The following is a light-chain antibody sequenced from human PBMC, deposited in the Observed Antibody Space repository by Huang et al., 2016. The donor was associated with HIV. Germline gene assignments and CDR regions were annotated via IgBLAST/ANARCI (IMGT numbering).Light chain of an antibody. CDR3: QQYDNLPQT. J-gene: IGKJ2*01. CDR2: DAS. CDR1: RDISNH. V-gene: IGKV1-33*01. Sequence: DIQMTQSPSSLSVSVGDRVTITSQASRDISNHLNWYQQKPGKAPNLLIYDASNLKTGVPSRFSGSGSGTDFTLTISRLRPDDVATYYCQQYDNLPQTFGQGTKLEIK.